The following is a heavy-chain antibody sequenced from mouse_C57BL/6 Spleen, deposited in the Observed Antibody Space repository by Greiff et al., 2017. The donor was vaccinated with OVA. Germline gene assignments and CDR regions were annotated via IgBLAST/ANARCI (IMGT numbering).Heavy chain of an antibody. V-gene: IGHV1-55*01. D-gene: IGHD1-1*01. CDR3: ARWGYYGSSYDPYAMDY. J-gene: IGHJ4*01. CDR2: IYPGSGST. Sequence: QVQLQQPGAELVKPGVSVKMSCKASGYTFTSYWITWVKQRPGQGLEWIGDIYPGSGSTNYNEKFKSKATLTVDTSSSTAYMQLSSLTSEDSAVYYCARWGYYGSSYDPYAMDYWGQGTSVTVSS. CDR1: GYTFTSYW.